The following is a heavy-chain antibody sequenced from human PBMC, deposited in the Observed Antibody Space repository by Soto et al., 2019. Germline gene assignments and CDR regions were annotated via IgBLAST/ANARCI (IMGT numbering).Heavy chain of an antibody. Sequence: GGSLRLSCAGSGFTFSNFPLHWVRQAPGKGLEWVAVISFDGANKYYADSVKGRFALSRDNSKNTVFLQMNSLRRDDTAIYYCARRTLVTTRYYMHGGPGTQVTVFS. CDR1: GFTFSNFP. J-gene: IGHJ1*01. D-gene: IGHD4-4*01. CDR3: ARRTLVTTRYYMH. V-gene: IGHV3-30*09. CDR2: ISFDGANK.